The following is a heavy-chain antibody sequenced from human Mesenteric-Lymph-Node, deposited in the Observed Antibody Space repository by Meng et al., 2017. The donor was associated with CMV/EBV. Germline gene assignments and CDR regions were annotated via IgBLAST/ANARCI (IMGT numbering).Heavy chain of an antibody. D-gene: IGHD2-2*01. CDR2: MSYDGSNK. Sequence: SGFTFSNYAIHWVRQAPGKGLEWVAVMSYDGSNKYFADSVKGRFTISRDNSKNTVNLQMNSMRAEDTAVYYCARGSSSTSPYYGMDVWGQGTTVTVSS. CDR3: ARGSSSTSPYYGMDV. J-gene: IGHJ6*02. CDR1: GFTFSNYA. V-gene: IGHV3-30*04.